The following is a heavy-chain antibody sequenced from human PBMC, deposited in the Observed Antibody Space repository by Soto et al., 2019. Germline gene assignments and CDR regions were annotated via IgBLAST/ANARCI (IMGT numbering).Heavy chain of an antibody. CDR3: ARDQLLWFGEPFGY. J-gene: IGHJ4*02. D-gene: IGHD3-10*01. Sequence: ASVKVSCKASGYTFTSYAMHWVRQAPGQRLEWMGWINAGNGNTKYSQKFQGRVTITRDTSASTAYMELSSLRSEDTAVYYCARDQLLWFGEPFGYWGQGTLVTVSS. CDR2: INAGNGNT. CDR1: GYTFTSYA. V-gene: IGHV1-3*01.